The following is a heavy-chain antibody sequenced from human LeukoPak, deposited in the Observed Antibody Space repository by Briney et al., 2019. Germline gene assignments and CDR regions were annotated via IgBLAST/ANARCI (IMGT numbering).Heavy chain of an antibody. V-gene: IGHV4-30-2*01. J-gene: IGHJ4*02. Sequence: SETLSLTCTVSGGPINMGSYYWTWIRQPSGKGLEWIGHIYQNGRTYYNPALEGRVTISIDVSKKQFSLKVTSVTAADTAVYYCARHGEPGIAAAGTDYWGQGTLVTVSS. D-gene: IGHD6-13*01. CDR2: IYQNGRT. CDR1: GGPINMGSYY. CDR3: ARHGEPGIAAAGTDY.